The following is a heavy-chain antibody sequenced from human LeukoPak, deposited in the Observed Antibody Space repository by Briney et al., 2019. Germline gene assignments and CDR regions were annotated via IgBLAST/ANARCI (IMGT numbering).Heavy chain of an antibody. CDR3: AISQGSYYDTSGYLGGDY. D-gene: IGHD3-22*01. V-gene: IGHV1-18*01. Sequence: GASVKVSCKASGYTFTNYGIFWVRQAPGQGLERMGWISAYSGNTNYAQKLQGRVTMTTETSTSTAYMELESLRSDDTAVYYCAISQGSYYDTSGYLGGDYWGQGTLVTVSS. CDR2: ISAYSGNT. J-gene: IGHJ4*02. CDR1: GYTFTNYG.